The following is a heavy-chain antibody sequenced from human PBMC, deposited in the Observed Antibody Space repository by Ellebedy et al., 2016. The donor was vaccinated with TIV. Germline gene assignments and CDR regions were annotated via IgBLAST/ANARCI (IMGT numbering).Heavy chain of an antibody. CDR1: GFTFSSYW. CDR3: ARRGSYGDYAVQINSWFDP. D-gene: IGHD4-17*01. V-gene: IGHV3-7*01. CDR2: IYQDGSDE. J-gene: IGHJ5*02. Sequence: GESLKISCAASGFTFSSYWMGWVRQAPGKGLEWVANIYQDGSDEYYVDSVKGRFTISRDNDNKALFLQMNSLRVEDTAVYYCARRGSYGDYAVQINSWFDPWGQGTLVTVSS.